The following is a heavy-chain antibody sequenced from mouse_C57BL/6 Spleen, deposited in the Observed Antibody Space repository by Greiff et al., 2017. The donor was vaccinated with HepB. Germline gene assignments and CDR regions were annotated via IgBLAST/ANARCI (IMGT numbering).Heavy chain of an antibody. CDR1: GYTFTSYW. Sequence: QVQLQQPGAELVKPGASVKLSCKASGYTFTSYWMHWVKQRPGQGLEWIGMIHPNSGSTNYNEKFKSKATLTVDKSSSTAYMQLSSLTSEDSAVYYCAESGREHYYGSSQFAYWGQGTLVTVSA. D-gene: IGHD1-1*01. CDR3: AESGREHYYGSSQFAY. V-gene: IGHV1-64*01. CDR2: IHPNSGST. J-gene: IGHJ3*01.